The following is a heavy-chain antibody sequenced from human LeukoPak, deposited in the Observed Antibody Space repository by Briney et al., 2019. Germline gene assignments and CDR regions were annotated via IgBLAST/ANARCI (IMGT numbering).Heavy chain of an antibody. CDR3: ARWIVATTFDY. D-gene: IGHD5-12*01. CDR2: IKQDGSEK. V-gene: IGHV3-7*01. Sequence: GGSLRLSCAASGFTFSSYWMSWVRQAPGKWLEWVANIKQDGSEKYYVDSVKGRFTISRDNAKNSLYLQMNSLSAEDTAVYYCARWIVATTFDYWGQGTLVTVSS. CDR1: GFTFSSYW. J-gene: IGHJ4*02.